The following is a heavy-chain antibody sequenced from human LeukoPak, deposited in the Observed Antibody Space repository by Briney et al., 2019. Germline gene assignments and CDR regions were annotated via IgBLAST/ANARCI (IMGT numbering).Heavy chain of an antibody. V-gene: IGHV3-30*04. Sequence: PGGSLRLSCAASGFTFSSYAMHWVRQAPGKGLEWVALISYDGSNKYYADSVKGRFTISRDNSKNTLYLQMNSLRAEDTAAYYCARKGSPSGFDNWGQGTLVTVSS. CDR2: ISYDGSNK. CDR1: GFTFSSYA. CDR3: ARKGSPSGFDN. J-gene: IGHJ4*02.